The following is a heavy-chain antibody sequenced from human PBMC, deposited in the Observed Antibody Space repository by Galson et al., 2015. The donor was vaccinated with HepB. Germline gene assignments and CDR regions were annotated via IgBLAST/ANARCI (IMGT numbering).Heavy chain of an antibody. CDR1: GFTFTSYA. J-gene: IGHJ4*02. CDR2: IKNSGGST. CDR3: ALLGGNDHTWGNSRAWDY. Sequence: SLRLSCAASGFTFTSYAMSWVRQAPGKGLEWVSTIKNSGGSTYYADSVKGRFTISRDDSKNTLSLQMNSLRAEDTAVYYCALLGGNDHTWGNSRAWDYWGQGTLVTVSS. V-gene: IGHV3-23*01. D-gene: IGHD3-16*02.